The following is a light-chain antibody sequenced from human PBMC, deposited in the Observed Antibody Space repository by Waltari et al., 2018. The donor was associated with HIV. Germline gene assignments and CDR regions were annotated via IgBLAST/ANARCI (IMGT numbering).Light chain of an antibody. Sequence: QSVLTQPPSASGTPGQRATISCSGSSSNIGSKIVNWYQQLPGATPRLLICGAHQRPSGAPHRFSGSKSGTSASLAICGVLSEEEADSFCASWDDPLNCPLVVFGGWTKLTVL. V-gene: IGLV1-44*01. J-gene: IGLJ2*01. CDR2: GAH. CDR3: ASWDDPLNCPLVV. CDR1: SSNIGSKI.